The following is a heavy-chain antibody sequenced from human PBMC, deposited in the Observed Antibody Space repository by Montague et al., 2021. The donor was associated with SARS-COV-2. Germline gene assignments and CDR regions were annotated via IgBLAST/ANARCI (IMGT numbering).Heavy chain of an antibody. CDR1: GGSISSYY. J-gene: IGHJ5*02. CDR2: MSYSGTT. D-gene: IGHD7-27*01. CDR3: ARGRDHLGWFDP. Sequence: SETLSLTCTVSGGSISSYYWSWIRQPPGKGLEWIGYMSYSGTTNYNPSLRSRLTMSMDTSKDQLSLKLSSLTAADAAVYYCARGRDHLGWFDPWGQGTLVTVSS. V-gene: IGHV4-59*01.